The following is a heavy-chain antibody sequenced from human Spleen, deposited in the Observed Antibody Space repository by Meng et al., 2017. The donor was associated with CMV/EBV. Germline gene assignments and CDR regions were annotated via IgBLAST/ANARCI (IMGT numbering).Heavy chain of an antibody. CDR2: INPNSGGT. CDR3: ARWHSSSWVGGY. J-gene: IGHJ4*02. Sequence: KGSRYTFTGYNLHWGRQAPGQGLEWRGWINPNSGGTNYTQKFQSGVTMTRDTSISTAYMELSRLRSDDTAVYYCARWHSSSWVGGYWGQGTLVTVSS. V-gene: IGHV1-2*02. CDR1: RYTFTGYN. D-gene: IGHD6-13*01.